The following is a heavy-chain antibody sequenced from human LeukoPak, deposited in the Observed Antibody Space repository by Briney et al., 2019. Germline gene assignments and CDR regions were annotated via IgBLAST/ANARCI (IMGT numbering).Heavy chain of an antibody. J-gene: IGHJ4*02. Sequence: TGGSLRLSCAASGFTFSSYWMSWVRQAPGKGLEWVANIKEDGSEKDYVASVKGRFTISRDNTKNSLYLQMNSLRAEDAAVYYCARDGPRLQEIYWGQGTLVTVSS. D-gene: IGHD5-24*01. CDR1: GFTFSSYW. CDR2: IKEDGSEK. CDR3: ARDGPRLQEIY. V-gene: IGHV3-7*01.